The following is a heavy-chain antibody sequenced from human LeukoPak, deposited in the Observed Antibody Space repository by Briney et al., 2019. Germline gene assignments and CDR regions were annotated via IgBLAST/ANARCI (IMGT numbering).Heavy chain of an antibody. Sequence: GGSLRLSCAASGFTFSSYGMSWVRQAPGKGLEWVSAISGSGGSTYYADSVKGRFTISRDNSKNTLYLQMNSLRAEDTAVYYCAKNLGSGDYDILTGLDYWGQGTLVTVSS. D-gene: IGHD3-9*01. J-gene: IGHJ4*02. V-gene: IGHV3-23*01. CDR1: GFTFSSYG. CDR3: AKNLGSGDYDILTGLDY. CDR2: ISGSGGST.